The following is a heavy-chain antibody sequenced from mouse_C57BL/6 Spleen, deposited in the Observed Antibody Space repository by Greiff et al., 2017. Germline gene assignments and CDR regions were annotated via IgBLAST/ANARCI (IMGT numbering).Heavy chain of an antibody. V-gene: IGHV1-82*01. CDR2: IYPGDGDT. CDR3: ARNYYGSPWYFDV. Sequence: VQLQESGPELVKPGASVKISCKASGYAFSSSWMNWVKQRPGKGLEWIGRIYPGDGDTNYNGKFKGKATLTADKSSSTAYMQLSSLTSEDSAVYFCARNYYGSPWYFDVWGTGTTVTVSS. CDR1: GYAFSSSW. J-gene: IGHJ1*03. D-gene: IGHD1-1*01.